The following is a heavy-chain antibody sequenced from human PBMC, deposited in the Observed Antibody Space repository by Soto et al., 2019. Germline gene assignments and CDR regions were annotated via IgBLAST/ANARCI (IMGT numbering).Heavy chain of an antibody. CDR2: IVVGSGNT. CDR3: AADGSIAVAGTGAMDV. Sequence: SVKVSCKASGFTFTSSAVQWVRQARGQRLEWIGWIVVGSGNTNYAQKFQEGVTITRDMSTSTAYMELSSLRSEDTAVYYCAADGSIAVAGTGAMDVWGQGTTVTVSS. CDR1: GFTFTSSA. J-gene: IGHJ6*02. D-gene: IGHD6-19*01. V-gene: IGHV1-58*01.